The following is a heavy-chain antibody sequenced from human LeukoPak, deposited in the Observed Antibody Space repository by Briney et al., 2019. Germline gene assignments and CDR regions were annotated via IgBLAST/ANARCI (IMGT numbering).Heavy chain of an antibody. CDR2: MNPNSGNT. CDR3: ARGGLTLYYYYYMDV. V-gene: IGHV1-8*03. Sequence: ASVKVSCKASGYTFTSYDINWVRQATGQGLEWMGWMNPNSGNTGYAQKFQGRVTITRNTSISTAYMELSSLRSEDTAVYYCARGGLTLYYYYYMDVWGKGTTVTVFS. D-gene: IGHD3-9*01. J-gene: IGHJ6*03. CDR1: GYTFTSYD.